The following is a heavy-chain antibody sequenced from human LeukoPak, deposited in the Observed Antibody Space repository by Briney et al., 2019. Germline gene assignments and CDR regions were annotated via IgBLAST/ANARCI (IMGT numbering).Heavy chain of an antibody. Sequence: GGSLRLSCAASGFTFSSYAMHWVRQAPGKGLEWVANIKPDGSEKKYVDSVKGRFTISRDNAKNSLCLQMNSLRAEDTAVYYCARQANYYYDSSGYYYFDYWGQGTLVTVSS. CDR1: GFTFSSYA. J-gene: IGHJ4*02. V-gene: IGHV3-7*03. CDR2: IKPDGSEK. D-gene: IGHD3-22*01. CDR3: ARQANYYYDSSGYYYFDY.